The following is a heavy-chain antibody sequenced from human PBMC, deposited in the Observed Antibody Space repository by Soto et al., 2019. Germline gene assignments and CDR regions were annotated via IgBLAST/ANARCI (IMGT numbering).Heavy chain of an antibody. CDR3: APHVSCSGGSCQYDAFAI. CDR1: EFTVSGHA. Sequence: EVQVLESGGGLVQPGGSLRLSCEGSEFTVSGHAMTWIRQAPGKGPEWVSTITADGGTYYADSVKGRFAMSRDTSXXTXXLTMTSLGAEDTAAYYCAPHVSCSGGSCQYDAFAIRGQGTMVTVSS. V-gene: IGHV3-23*01. J-gene: IGHJ3*02. D-gene: IGHD2-15*01. CDR2: ITADGGT.